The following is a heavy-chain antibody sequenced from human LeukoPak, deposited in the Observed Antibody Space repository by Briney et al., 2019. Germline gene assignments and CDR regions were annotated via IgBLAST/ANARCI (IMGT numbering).Heavy chain of an antibody. CDR1: GGTFSIYS. D-gene: IGHD3-22*01. V-gene: IGHV1-69*13. Sequence: SVNVSCKASGGTFSIYSISWVRQAPGQGLEWMGGIIPISGTANYAQKFQGRVSITADESTSTAYMELSSLRSEDTAVYYCAREWDYDSSGYYYNYWGQGTLVTVSS. CDR2: IIPISGTA. CDR3: AREWDYDSSGYYYNY. J-gene: IGHJ4*02.